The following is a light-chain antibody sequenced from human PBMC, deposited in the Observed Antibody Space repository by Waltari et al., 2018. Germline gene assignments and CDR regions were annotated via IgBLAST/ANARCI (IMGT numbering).Light chain of an antibody. J-gene: IGKJ1*01. V-gene: IGKV3-20*01. CDR2: DAS. CDR3: QMYVRLPVT. Sequence: IVLTQSPGTLALSPGERATLSCRASQSVGRALAWYQQKPGQAPRLLIYDASSRATGISDKFSGSGAWTDFSLTISRVEPEGFAGYFCQMYVRLPVTFGQGTKVEVK. CDR1: QSVGRA.